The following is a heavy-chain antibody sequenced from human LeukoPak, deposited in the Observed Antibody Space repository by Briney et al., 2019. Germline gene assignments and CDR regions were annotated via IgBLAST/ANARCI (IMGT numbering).Heavy chain of an antibody. CDR3: ARGRNWSFDY. CDR1: GFTFSNYA. V-gene: IGHV3-23*01. CDR2: ISDSGGSA. Sequence: GGSLRLSCAASGFTFSNYAMSWVRQAPGKGLEWVSVISDSGGSAWYADSVKGRFTFSRDNSKNTLSLQMDSLRGEDTAVYYCARGRNWSFDYWGQGTLVTVSS. D-gene: IGHD1-1*01. J-gene: IGHJ4*02.